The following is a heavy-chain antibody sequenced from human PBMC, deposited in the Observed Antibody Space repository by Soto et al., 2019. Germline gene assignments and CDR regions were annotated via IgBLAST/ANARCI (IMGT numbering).Heavy chain of an antibody. CDR2: IGLSNSDT. J-gene: IGHJ4*02. CDR3: VKGGAYCYNDCTRSY. V-gene: IGHV3-23*01. D-gene: IGHD2-21*01. Sequence: EVQLLESGGGLVQPGGSLRLSCADSGFSFKTYGMTWVRQAPGKGLEGVAHIGLSNSDTYYADSVKGRFTISRDNSKNMVYLQMNSLRDADTAVYYCVKGGAYCYNDCTRSYWGRGTLLTVSS. CDR1: GFSFKTYG.